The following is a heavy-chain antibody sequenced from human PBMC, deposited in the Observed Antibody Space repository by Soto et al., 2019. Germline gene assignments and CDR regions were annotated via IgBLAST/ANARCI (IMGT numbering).Heavy chain of an antibody. V-gene: IGHV1-3*01. CDR1: GYTFTSYA. D-gene: IGHD2-15*01. J-gene: IGHJ5*02. CDR3: ARDGTGCSGGSCYPYNWFDP. Sequence: GASVKVSCKASGYTFTSYAMHWVRQAPGQRLEWMGWINAGNGNTKYSQKFQGRVTITRDESTSTAYMELSSLRSEDTAVYYCARDGTGCSGGSCYPYNWFDPWGQGTLVTAPQ. CDR2: INAGNGNT.